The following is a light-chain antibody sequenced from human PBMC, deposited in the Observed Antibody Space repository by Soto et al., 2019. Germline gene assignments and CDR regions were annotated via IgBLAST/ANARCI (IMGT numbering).Light chain of an antibody. CDR2: DAS. Sequence: DIPMTQSPSSLYASVGDRVTITCQASQDISNYLNWYQQKPGKAPKLLIYDASNLETGVPSRFSGSGSGTDFTFTISSLQPEDIATYYCQQYDNLPLTFGGGTKVEIK. CDR3: QQYDNLPLT. CDR1: QDISNY. V-gene: IGKV1-33*01. J-gene: IGKJ4*01.